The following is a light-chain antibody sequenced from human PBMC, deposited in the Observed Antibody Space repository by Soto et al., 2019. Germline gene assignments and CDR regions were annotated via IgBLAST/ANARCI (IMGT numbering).Light chain of an antibody. CDR1: KLGDKY. CDR3: QARDSRTVV. J-gene: IGLJ2*01. Sequence: SYELTQPPSVSVSPGQTASITCSGDKLGDKYACWYQQKPGQSPVLVIYQDSKRPSGIPERFSGSNSGNTATLTISGTQAMDEADYYCQARDSRTVVFGGGTKVTVL. V-gene: IGLV3-1*01. CDR2: QDS.